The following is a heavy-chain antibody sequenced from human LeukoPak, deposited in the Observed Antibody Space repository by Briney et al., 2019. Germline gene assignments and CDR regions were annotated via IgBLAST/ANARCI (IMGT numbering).Heavy chain of an antibody. CDR1: GGSISSYY. CDR2: IYYSGST. D-gene: IGHD4-23*01. CDR3: ARDHYGGNSFFDY. V-gene: IGHV4-59*01. Sequence: SETLSLTCTVSGGSISSYYWSWIRQPPGKGLEWIGYIYYSGSTNYNPSLRSRVTISVDTSKNQFSLKLSSVTAADTAVYYCARDHYGGNSFFDYWGQGTLVTVSS. J-gene: IGHJ4*02.